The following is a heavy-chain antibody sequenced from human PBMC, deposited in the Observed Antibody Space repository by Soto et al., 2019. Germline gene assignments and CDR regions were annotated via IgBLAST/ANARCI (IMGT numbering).Heavy chain of an antibody. J-gene: IGHJ4*02. CDR3: AKDLIMEQWLANFDY. V-gene: IGHV3-23*01. D-gene: IGHD6-19*01. CDR2: ISGSGGST. Sequence: EVQLLESGGGLVQPGGSLRLSCAASGFTFSSYAMSWVRQAPGKGLEWVSAISGSGGSTYYAGSVKGRFTSSRDNSKNTMYLQMNSLRAEDTAVYYCAKDLIMEQWLANFDYWGQGTLVTVSS. CDR1: GFTFSSYA.